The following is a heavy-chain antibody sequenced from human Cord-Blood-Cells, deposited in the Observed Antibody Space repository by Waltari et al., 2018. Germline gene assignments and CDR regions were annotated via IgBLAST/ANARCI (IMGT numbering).Heavy chain of an antibody. V-gene: IGHV4-39*01. Sequence: QLQLQESGPGLVKPSETLSLTCTVSGASISSSSYYWGWIRQPPGKGLEWIESIYYIGSTYDNPSLTSLVTILVDTSKNQFSLKLRSVTAADTDVNYCAINAGGQWELLDFWGQGTLFTVPP. J-gene: IGHJ4*02. CDR3: AINAGGQWELLDF. CDR2: IYYIGST. D-gene: IGHD1-26*01. CDR1: GASISSSSYY.